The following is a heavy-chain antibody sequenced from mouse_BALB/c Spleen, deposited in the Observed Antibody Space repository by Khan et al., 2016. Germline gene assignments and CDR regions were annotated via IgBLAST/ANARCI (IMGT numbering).Heavy chain of an antibody. J-gene: IGHJ2*01. D-gene: IGHD2-10*01. CDR2: INPYNGDT. Sequence: EVQLQESGPELVKPGASVKISCKAYGYSFTGYFMNWVKQSHGKSLEWIGRINPYNGDTFYNQKIKGKATLTVDKSSSTVHMELLSLTSVDSVVYFCGSGGFLHYFDYWGQGTTLTVSS. CDR1: GYSFTGYF. CDR3: GSGGFLHYFDY. V-gene: IGHV1-37*01.